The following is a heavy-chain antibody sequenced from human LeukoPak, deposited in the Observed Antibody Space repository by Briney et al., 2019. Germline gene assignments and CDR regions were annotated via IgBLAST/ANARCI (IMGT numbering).Heavy chain of an antibody. D-gene: IGHD2-15*01. Sequence: SQTLSLTCTVSGASMRSETHYWSWLRQLPGKGPEWIAYIYYTAGAYYNPSLQSRVTISLDASENQFSLKLSSVTAADTAVYYCAIIGRLNAFDIWGQGTMVTVSS. CDR1: GASMRSETHY. CDR2: IYYTAGA. J-gene: IGHJ3*02. V-gene: IGHV4-31*03. CDR3: AIIGRLNAFDI.